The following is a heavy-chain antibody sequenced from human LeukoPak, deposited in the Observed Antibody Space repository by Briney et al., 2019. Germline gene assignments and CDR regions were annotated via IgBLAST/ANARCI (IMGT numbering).Heavy chain of an antibody. Sequence: GGSLRLSCSASGFPFSSYAMHWVRQAPGKGLEYVSAISDSGGSTYYADSVKGRFTISRDNSKNTLYLQMSSLRAEDTAVYYCAREVYGDNYFDYWGQGTLVTVSS. CDR2: ISDSGGST. V-gene: IGHV3-64D*09. D-gene: IGHD4-17*01. J-gene: IGHJ4*02. CDR3: AREVYGDNYFDY. CDR1: GFPFSSYA.